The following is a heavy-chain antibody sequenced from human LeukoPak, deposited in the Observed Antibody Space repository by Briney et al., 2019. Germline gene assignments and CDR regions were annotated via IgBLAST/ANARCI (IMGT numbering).Heavy chain of an antibody. J-gene: IGHJ4*02. Sequence: GGSLRLSCAASGSTFSNYWMSWVRQAPGKGLEWVANIEKDGSDKYYVDSVEARFTMSRDNAKNSVHLHMNSLRAEDTAVYYCARVEFYWDDDGVDYWGQGTLVTVSS. V-gene: IGHV3-7*01. CDR3: ARVEFYWDDDGVDY. CDR2: IEKDGSDK. D-gene: IGHD1-1*01. CDR1: GSTFSNYW.